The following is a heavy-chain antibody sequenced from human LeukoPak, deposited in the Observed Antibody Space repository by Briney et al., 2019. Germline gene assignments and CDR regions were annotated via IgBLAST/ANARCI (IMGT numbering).Heavy chain of an antibody. V-gene: IGHV3-23*01. CDR3: AKPVKGGSRYYYYYMDV. J-gene: IGHJ6*03. CDR1: GFTVSSNY. CDR2: ISGSGGST. D-gene: IGHD3-16*01. Sequence: PGGSLRLSCAASGFTVSSNYMSWVRQAPGKGLEWVSAISGSGGSTYYADSVKGRFTISRDNSKNTLYLQMNSLRAEDTAVYYCAKPVKGGSRYYYYYMDVWGKGTTVTISS.